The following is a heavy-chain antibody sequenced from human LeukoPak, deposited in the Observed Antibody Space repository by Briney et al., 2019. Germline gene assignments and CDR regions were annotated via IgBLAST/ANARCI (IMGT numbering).Heavy chain of an antibody. J-gene: IGHJ6*03. D-gene: IGHD3-22*01. CDR3: ASGWDYYDSSVYSLRVYYYYYMDV. CDR1: GYSFNSHW. CDR2: THPGDSDT. V-gene: IGHV5-51*01. Sequence: GESLKISCKGSGYSFNSHWIGWVSQMPGKGLEWMGITHPGDSDTRYSPSFQGQVTISADKSISTAYLQWSSLKASDTAMYYCASGWDYYDSSVYSLRVYYYYYMDVWGKGTTVTVSS.